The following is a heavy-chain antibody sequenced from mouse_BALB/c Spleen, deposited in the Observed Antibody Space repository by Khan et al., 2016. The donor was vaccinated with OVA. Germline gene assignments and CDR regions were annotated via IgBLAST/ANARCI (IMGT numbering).Heavy chain of an antibody. J-gene: IGHJ4*01. Sequence: QVQLQQPGAELVKPGAPVKLSCKASGYTFTSYWMNWVKQRPGRGLEWIGRIDPSDSETHYNQKFKDKATLTVDKSSSTAYIQLSSLTSEDSAVYYCARDQYGNYFYAMDYWGRGTSVTVSS. D-gene: IGHD2-10*02. CDR2: IDPSDSET. CDR3: ARDQYGNYFYAMDY. CDR1: GYTFTSYW. V-gene: IGHV1-69*02.